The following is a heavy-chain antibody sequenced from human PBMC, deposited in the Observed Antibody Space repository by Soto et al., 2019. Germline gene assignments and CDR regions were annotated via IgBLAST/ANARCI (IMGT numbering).Heavy chain of an antibody. V-gene: IGHV1-2*02. CDR2: IDPTSGGT. CDR1: GPTFIAYY. J-gene: IGHJ4*02. Sequence: QLVQSGAEVKKPGASVRVSCKTSGPTFIAYYIHWVRQAPGQGLEWMGWIDPTSGGTTYEQKFLGRVTMPRDTSINTAYMDLNRLTSDDTAVYYCARVSVDVPEWGQGTLITVSS. D-gene: IGHD5-12*01. CDR3: ARVSVDVPE.